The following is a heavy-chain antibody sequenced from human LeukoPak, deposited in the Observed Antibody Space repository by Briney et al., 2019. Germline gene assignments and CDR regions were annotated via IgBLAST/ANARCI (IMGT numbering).Heavy chain of an antibody. CDR3: ARERYCSSTSCYI. V-gene: IGHV1-69*13. J-gene: IGHJ4*02. Sequence: SVKVSCEASGGTFSSYAISWVRQAPGQGLEWMGGIIPIFGTANYAQKFQGRVTITADESTSTAYMELSSLRSEDTAVYYCARERYCSSTSCYIWGQGTLVTVSS. D-gene: IGHD2-2*02. CDR2: IIPIFGTA. CDR1: GGTFSSYA.